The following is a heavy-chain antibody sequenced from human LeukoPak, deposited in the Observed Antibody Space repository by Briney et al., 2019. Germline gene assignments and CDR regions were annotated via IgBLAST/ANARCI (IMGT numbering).Heavy chain of an antibody. CDR1: GYTFSSYG. CDR2: FNSDTGNT. V-gene: IGHV1-3*01. D-gene: IGHD6-19*01. CDR3: VRGGPNKSGWTLDY. J-gene: IGHJ4*02. Sequence: ASVKVSCKASGYTFSSYGLSWVRQAPGQRLEWMGWFNSDTGNTDYSQKFQGRVTISRDTSANTAYMELNRLRPEDTAVFYCVRGGPNKSGWTLDYWGQGTLVTVSS.